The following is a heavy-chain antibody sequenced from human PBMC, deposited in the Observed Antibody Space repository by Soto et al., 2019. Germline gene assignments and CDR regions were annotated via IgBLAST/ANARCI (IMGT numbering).Heavy chain of an antibody. CDR3: SRMERDIVVVVAASLGAFDI. D-gene: IGHD2-15*01. J-gene: IGHJ3*02. CDR1: GGSISSGGYY. V-gene: IGHV4-31*03. CDR2: IYYSGST. Sequence: TLSLTCTVSGGSISSGGYYWSWIRQHPGKGLEWIGYIYYSGSTYYNPSLKSRVTISVDTSKNQFSLKLSSVTAADTAVYYCSRMERDIVVVVAASLGAFDIWGQGTMVTVSS.